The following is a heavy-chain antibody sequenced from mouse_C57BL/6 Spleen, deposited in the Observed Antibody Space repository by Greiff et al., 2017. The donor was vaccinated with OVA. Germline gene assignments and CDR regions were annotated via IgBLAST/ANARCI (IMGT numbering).Heavy chain of an antibody. V-gene: IGHV2-2*01. CDR2: IWSGGST. D-gene: IGHD1-1*01. CDR1: GFSLTSYG. J-gene: IGHJ2*01. CDR3: ARNEGGTTVVREYYFDY. Sequence: QVQLQQSGPGLVQPSQSLSITCTVSGFSLTSYGVHWVRQSPGKGLEWLGVIWSGGSTDYNAAFISRLSISKDNSKSQVFFKMNSLQADDTAIYYCARNEGGTTVVREYYFDYWGQGTTLTVSS.